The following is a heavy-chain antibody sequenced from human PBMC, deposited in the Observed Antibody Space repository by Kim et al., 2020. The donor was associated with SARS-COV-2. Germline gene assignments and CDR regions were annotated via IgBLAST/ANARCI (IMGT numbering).Heavy chain of an antibody. V-gene: IGHV3-23*01. Sequence: GGSLRLSCTASGFIFTSYAMSWVRQAPGKGLEWVSAISASGVSTYYADTVKGRFTISRDNSKNTLYVQMNSLRAEDTAVYYCARVYGGIAVAGMGYGMDVWGQGTTVTVSS. CDR2: ISASGVST. D-gene: IGHD6-19*01. CDR1: GFIFTSYA. CDR3: ARVYGGIAVAGMGYGMDV. J-gene: IGHJ6*02.